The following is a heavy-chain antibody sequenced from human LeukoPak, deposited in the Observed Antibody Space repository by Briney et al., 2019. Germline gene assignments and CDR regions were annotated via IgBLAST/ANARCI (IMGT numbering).Heavy chain of an antibody. CDR2: ISGSGGST. CDR3: APGGTAAAGGGWFDP. CDR1: GFTFSSYA. Sequence: GGSLRLPCAASGFTFSSYAMSWVSQARGKGLEWVSAISGSGGSTYYADSVKGRFTISRDNSKNTLYLQMNSLRAEDTAVYYCAPGGTAAAGGGWFDPWGQGTLVTVSS. V-gene: IGHV3-23*01. J-gene: IGHJ5*02. D-gene: IGHD6-13*01.